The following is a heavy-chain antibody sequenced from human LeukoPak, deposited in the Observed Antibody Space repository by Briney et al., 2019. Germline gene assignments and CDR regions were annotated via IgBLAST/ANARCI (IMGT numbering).Heavy chain of an antibody. J-gene: IGHJ4*02. CDR3: AGQNGSGSQY. V-gene: IGHV4-59*08. D-gene: IGHD6-19*01. CDR2: IYYSGST. CDR1: GGSISSYY. Sequence: SETLSLTCTVSGGSISSYYWSWIRQPPGKGLGWIGYIYYSGSTNYNPSLKSRVTISVDTSKNQFSLKLSSVTAADTAVYYCAGQNGSGSQYWGQGTLVTVSS.